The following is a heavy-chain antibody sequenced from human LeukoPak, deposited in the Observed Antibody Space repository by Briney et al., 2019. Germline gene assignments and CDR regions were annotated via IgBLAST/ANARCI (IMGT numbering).Heavy chain of an antibody. CDR3: ARESGLVVVPAATNYYYGMDV. D-gene: IGHD2-2*01. J-gene: IGHJ6*02. CDR2: TYYRSKWYN. V-gene: IGHV6-1*01. Sequence: SQTLTLTCAISGDSVSSNSAAWNWIRQSPSRGLEWLGRTYYRSKWYNDYAVSVKSRITINPDTSKSQFSLQLNSVTPEDTAVYYCARESGLVVVPAATNYYYGMDVWGQGTTVTVSS. CDR1: GDSVSSNSAA.